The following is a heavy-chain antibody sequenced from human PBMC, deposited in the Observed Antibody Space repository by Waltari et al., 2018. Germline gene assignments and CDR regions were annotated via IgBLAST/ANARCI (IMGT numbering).Heavy chain of an antibody. J-gene: IGHJ4*02. Sequence: QVHLQESGPGLVKPSGTLSLTCTVSGDSISINFFWSWVRQSPGKGLEWVGQVHQSGRSNYNPSLESRVTVSMDTSKNQFSLRVTSVTAADTAIYYCASDRGRGLYLDSWGQGTLVTVSP. CDR3: ASDRGRGLYLDS. V-gene: IGHV4-4*02. CDR2: VHQSGRS. D-gene: IGHD2-15*01. CDR1: GDSISINFF.